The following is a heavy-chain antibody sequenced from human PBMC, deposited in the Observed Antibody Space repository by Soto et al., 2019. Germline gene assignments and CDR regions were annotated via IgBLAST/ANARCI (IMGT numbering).Heavy chain of an antibody. V-gene: IGHV4-34*01. J-gene: IGHJ4*02. CDR3: ARRYGSAIDY. Sequence: PSETLSLTCAVYGGSFSGYYWSWIRQPPGKGLEWIGEINHSGSTSYNPSLKSRVTISVDTSKNQFSLKLSSVTAADTAVYYCARRYGSAIDYWGQGTLVTVSS. CDR1: GGSFSGYY. D-gene: IGHD1-26*01. CDR2: INHSGST.